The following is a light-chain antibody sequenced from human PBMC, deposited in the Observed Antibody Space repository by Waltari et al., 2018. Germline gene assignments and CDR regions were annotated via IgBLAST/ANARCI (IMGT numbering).Light chain of an antibody. CDR3: SSYAGSNNVV. V-gene: IGLV2-8*01. CDR1: SSDVGGYNY. J-gene: IGLJ2*01. CDR2: EVS. Sequence: QSALTQPPSASGSPGQSVTISCTGTSSDVGGYNYVSWYQQHPGKAPKLMIYEVSKRRSGVPERFSGSKSGATASLTCSGLQAEDEADYYCSSYAGSNNVVFGGGTKLTVL.